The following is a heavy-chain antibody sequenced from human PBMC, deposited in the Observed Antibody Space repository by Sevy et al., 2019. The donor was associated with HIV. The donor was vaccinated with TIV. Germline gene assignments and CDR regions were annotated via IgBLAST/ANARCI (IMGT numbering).Heavy chain of an antibody. CDR2: ISNDGSDK. J-gene: IGHJ6*02. V-gene: IGHV3-30*18. Sequence: GGSLRLSCVASGFTFSRVGMHWVRQAPGKGLEWVAIISNDGSDKLYADSVKGRFTISRDNSKDTLYLQMNSLRLEDTAVYYCANSRGRYEGSSWLYYYYLMDVWGQGATVTVSS. CDR3: ANSRGRYEGSSWLYYYYLMDV. CDR1: GFTFSRVG. D-gene: IGHD6-13*01.